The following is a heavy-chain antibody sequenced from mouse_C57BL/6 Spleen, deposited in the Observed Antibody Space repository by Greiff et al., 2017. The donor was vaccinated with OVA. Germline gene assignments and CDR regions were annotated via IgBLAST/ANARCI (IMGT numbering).Heavy chain of an antibody. CDR1: GFTFSDYG. CDR3: ARGSNSFRGYAMDY. Sequence: DVKLVESGGGLVKPGGSLKLSCAASGFTFSDYGMHWVRQAPAKGLEWVAYISSGSSTIYYADTVKGRFTISRDNAKNTLFLQMTSLRSEDTAMYYCARGSNSFRGYAMDYWGQGTSVTVSS. D-gene: IGHD2-5*01. V-gene: IGHV5-17*01. J-gene: IGHJ4*01. CDR2: ISSGSSTI.